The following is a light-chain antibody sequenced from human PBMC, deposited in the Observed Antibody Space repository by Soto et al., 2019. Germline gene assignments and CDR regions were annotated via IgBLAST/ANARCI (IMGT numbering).Light chain of an antibody. CDR3: GTRDSSLSVHAV. CDR2: DNN. V-gene: IGLV1-51*01. CDR1: SSNIGNNY. J-gene: IGLJ7*01. Sequence: QSVLTQPPSVSAAPGQKVTISCSGSSSNIGNNYVSWYQQLPGTAPKLLIYDNNKRASGIPDRFSGSKSGTSATLGITGLQTGDEADYYYGTRDSSLSVHAVFGGGTQLTVL.